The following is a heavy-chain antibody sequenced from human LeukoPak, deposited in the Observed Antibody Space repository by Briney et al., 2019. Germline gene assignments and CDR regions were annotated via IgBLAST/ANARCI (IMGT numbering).Heavy chain of an antibody. J-gene: IGHJ5*02. D-gene: IGHD4-23*01. CDR2: ISSSTSYI. Sequence: GGSLRLSCAASGFTFSNYSMNWVRQAPGKGLEWVSSISSSTSYIYYADSVKGRFTISRDNAKNSLYLQMNSLRAEDTAVYYCARAHRWIKNWFDPWGQGTLVTVSS. CDR1: GFTFSNYS. CDR3: ARAHRWIKNWFDP. V-gene: IGHV3-21*01.